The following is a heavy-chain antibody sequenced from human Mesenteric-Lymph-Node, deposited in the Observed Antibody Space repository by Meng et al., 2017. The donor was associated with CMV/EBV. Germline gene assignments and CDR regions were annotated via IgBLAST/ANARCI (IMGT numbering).Heavy chain of an antibody. V-gene: IGHV3-7*01. D-gene: IGHD6-13*01. J-gene: IGHJ4*02. CDR1: GFTFSSYW. CDR3: ARVRRIAAAGTFDY. Sequence: GESLKISCAASGFTFSSYWMSWVRQAPGKGLEWVANIKHDGSETYYVDSVKGRFTISRDNAKNSLYLQMNSLRAEDTAVYYCARVRRIAAAGTFDYWGQGTLVTVSS. CDR2: IKHDGSET.